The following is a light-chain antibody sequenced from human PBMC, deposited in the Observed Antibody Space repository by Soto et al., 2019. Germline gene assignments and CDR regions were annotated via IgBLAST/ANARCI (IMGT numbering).Light chain of an antibody. CDR2: HNN. CDR1: SSNIGAGYH. Sequence: QSVLTHPPSLSGAPWQRVTSSCTGTSSNIGAGYHVHWYQQHPGIAPKLLISHNNNRPSGVPDRFSGSKSDTSASLAITGLQADDEADYYCQSYDNSLSGYVFGTGTKVTVL. V-gene: IGLV1-40*01. J-gene: IGLJ1*01. CDR3: QSYDNSLSGYV.